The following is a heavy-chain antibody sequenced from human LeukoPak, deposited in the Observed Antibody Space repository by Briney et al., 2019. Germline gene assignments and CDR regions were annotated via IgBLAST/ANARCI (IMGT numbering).Heavy chain of an antibody. J-gene: IGHJ4*02. CDR2: INHSGST. CDR1: GGSFSGYY. D-gene: IGHD1-26*01. CDR3: ARTSVGAHYFDY. V-gene: IGHV4-34*01. Sequence: SETLSLTCAVYGGSFSGYYWSWIRQPPGKGLEWIGEINHSGSTNYNPSLKSRVTISVGTSKNQFSLKLSSVTAADTAVYYCARTSVGAHYFDYWGQGTLVTVSS.